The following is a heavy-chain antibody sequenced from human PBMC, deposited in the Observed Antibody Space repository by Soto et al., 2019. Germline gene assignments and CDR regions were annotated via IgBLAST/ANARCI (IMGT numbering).Heavy chain of an antibody. D-gene: IGHD2-2*02. CDR3: ARGPLRGYSSRNCCDRHFPY. J-gene: IGHJ4*01. CDR2: IIPIFGTA. V-gene: IGHV1-69*13. Sequence: SSVQASCTSSRGTFSSYAISWVRQAPGQGLEWMGGIIPIFGTANYAQKFQGRVTITADESTSTAYMELSSLRSEDTAGYYCARGPLRGYSSRNCCDRHFPYW. CDR1: RGTFSSYA.